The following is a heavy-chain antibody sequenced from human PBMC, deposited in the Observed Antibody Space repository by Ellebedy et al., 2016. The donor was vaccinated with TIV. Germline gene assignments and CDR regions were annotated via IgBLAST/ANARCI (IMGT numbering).Heavy chain of an antibody. CDR2: ISSSGSSV. D-gene: IGHD6-19*01. CDR1: GFTLSDYY. Sequence: GESLKISXAASGFTLSDYYMSWIRQSPGKGLEWLSYISSSGSSVYYADSVKGRVTISRDNARNSVSLQMNSLRAEDTAVYYCARAYSSGWYYFDSWGQGTLVTVSS. J-gene: IGHJ4*02. CDR3: ARAYSSGWYYFDS. V-gene: IGHV3-11*01.